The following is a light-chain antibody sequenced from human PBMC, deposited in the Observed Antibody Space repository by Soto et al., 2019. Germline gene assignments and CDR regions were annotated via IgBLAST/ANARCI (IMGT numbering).Light chain of an antibody. CDR3: CSYAGSHLYV. Sequence: QSALTQRRSVSGSPGQSVTISCTGTSSDVGGYNYVSWYQHHPGKTPKLIIYDVTERPSGVPDHFSGTKSGNTASLTISGLQADDEADYYCCSYAGSHLYVFGTGTKVTVL. CDR2: DVT. CDR1: SSDVGGYNY. J-gene: IGLJ1*01. V-gene: IGLV2-11*01.